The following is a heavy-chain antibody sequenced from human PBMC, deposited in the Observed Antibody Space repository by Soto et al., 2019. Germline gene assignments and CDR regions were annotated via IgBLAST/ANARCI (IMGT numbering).Heavy chain of an antibody. J-gene: IGHJ4*02. CDR2: IYYSGST. Sequence: SETLSLTCTVSGGSISRYYWSWIRQPPGKGLEWIGYIYYSGSTNYNPSLKSRVTISVDTSKNQFSLKLSSVTAADTAVYYSARAIEVAGEFDYWGQGTLVTVSS. V-gene: IGHV4-59*01. CDR1: GGSISRYY. CDR3: ARAIEVAGEFDY. D-gene: IGHD6-19*01.